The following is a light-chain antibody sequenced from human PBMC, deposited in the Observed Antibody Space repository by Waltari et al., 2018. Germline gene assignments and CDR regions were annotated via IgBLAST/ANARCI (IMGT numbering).Light chain of an antibody. CDR2: SNN. J-gene: IGLJ3*02. CDR1: ISYIGPKT. CDR3: AAWDDSLNGPV. V-gene: IGLV1-44*01. Sequence: QSVLTQPHSASAPALDRGTISCVGAISYIGPKTVKCYQQLPGTAPKLLIYSNNNRPSVVPDRFSGSKSGTSASLAISGLQSEDEAEYYCAAWDDSLNGPVFGAGTKLTVL.